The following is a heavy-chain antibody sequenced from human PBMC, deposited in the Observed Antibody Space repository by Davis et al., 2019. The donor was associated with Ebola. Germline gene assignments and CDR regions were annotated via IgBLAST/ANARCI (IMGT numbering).Heavy chain of an antibody. CDR1: GGSISSYY. J-gene: IGHJ4*02. D-gene: IGHD3-3*01. CDR2: IYYSGST. Sequence: PSETLSLTCTVSGGSISSYYWGWIRQPPGKGLEWIGSIYYSGSTYYNPSLKSRVTISVDTSKNQFSLKLSSVTAADTAVYYCARDTYYDFWSGYSYWGQGTLVTVSS. CDR3: ARDTYYDFWSGYSY. V-gene: IGHV4-39*07.